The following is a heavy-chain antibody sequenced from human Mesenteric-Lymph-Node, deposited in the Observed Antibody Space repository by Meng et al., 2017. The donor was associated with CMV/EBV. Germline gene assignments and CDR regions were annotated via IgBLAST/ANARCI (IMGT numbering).Heavy chain of an antibody. J-gene: IGHJ6*02. Sequence: ASVKVSCKASGYTFTDYYIHWVRQAPGQGLEWMGIINPSGGSTSYAQKFQGRVTMTRDTSTSTVYMELSSLRSEDTAVYYCARDAYYCSSTSCYGDYYGMDVRGQGTTVTV. CDR2: INPSGGST. V-gene: IGHV1-46*01. CDR1: GYTFTDYY. CDR3: ARDAYYCSSTSCYGDYYGMDV. D-gene: IGHD2-2*01.